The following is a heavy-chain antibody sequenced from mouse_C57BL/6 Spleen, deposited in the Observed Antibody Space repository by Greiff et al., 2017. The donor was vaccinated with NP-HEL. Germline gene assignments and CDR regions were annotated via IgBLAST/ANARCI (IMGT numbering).Heavy chain of an antibody. CDR2: IYPRSGNT. CDR3: ARYNYDYDPYYFDY. J-gene: IGHJ2*01. V-gene: IGHV1-81*01. CDR1: GYTFTSYG. D-gene: IGHD2-4*01. Sequence: VQLQHSGAELARPGASVKLSCKASGYTFTSYGISWVKQRTGQGLEWIGEIYPRSGNTYYNEKFKGKATLTADKSSSTAYMELRSLTSEDSAVYVCARYNYDYDPYYFDYWGQGTTLTVSS.